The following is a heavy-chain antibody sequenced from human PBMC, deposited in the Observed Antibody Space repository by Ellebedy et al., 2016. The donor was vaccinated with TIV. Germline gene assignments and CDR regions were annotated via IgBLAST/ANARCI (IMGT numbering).Heavy chain of an antibody. Sequence: AASVKVSCKASGYTFTSYYMHWVRQAPGQGLDWMGIINPSDGSTTYAQQFQGRVTMTTDTSTGTVYMQLSSLRSEDTAVYYCARDKIRISLDYWGQGTLATVSS. D-gene: IGHD3-3*01. CDR2: INPSDGST. V-gene: IGHV1-46*01. J-gene: IGHJ4*02. CDR1: GYTFTSYY. CDR3: ARDKIRISLDY.